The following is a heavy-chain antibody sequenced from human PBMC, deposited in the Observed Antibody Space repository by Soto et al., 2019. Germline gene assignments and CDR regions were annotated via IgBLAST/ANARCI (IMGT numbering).Heavy chain of an antibody. CDR2: VSIGGST. CDR1: GFTFSSYA. Sequence: DVQLLESGGGLVQPEGSLRLSCAASGFTFSSYAMGWVRQGPGKGLEWVAVVSIGGSTHYADSVRGRFTISRDNSKNTQSLQMNRLTAEDTTVYFSANHRGAGGHFDYCGQGALVTVSS. V-gene: IGHV3-23*01. CDR3: ANHRGAGGHFDY. D-gene: IGHD2-15*01. J-gene: IGHJ4*02.